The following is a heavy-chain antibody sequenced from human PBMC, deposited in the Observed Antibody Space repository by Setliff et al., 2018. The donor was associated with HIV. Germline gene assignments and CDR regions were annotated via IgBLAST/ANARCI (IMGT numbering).Heavy chain of an antibody. CDR1: GGTFSSYA. CDR2: IIPIFGTA. V-gene: IGHV1-69*13. CDR3: ARRPRDGYNQIDY. Sequence: SVKVSCKASGGTFSSYAISWVRQAPGQGLEWMGGIIPIFGTANYAQRFQGRVTITADESTSTAYMELSSLRSEDTAVYYCARRPRDGYNQIDYWGQGTLVTVSS. J-gene: IGHJ4*02. D-gene: IGHD5-12*01.